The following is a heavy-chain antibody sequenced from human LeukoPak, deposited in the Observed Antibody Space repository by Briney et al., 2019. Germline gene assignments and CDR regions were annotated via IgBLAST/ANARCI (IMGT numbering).Heavy chain of an antibody. V-gene: IGHV3-33*01. D-gene: IGHD3-10*01. Sequence: GGSLRLSCAASGFTFSSCGMHWVRQAPGKGLEWVAVIWYDGSNKYYADSVKGRFTISRDNSKNTLYLQMNSLRAEDTAVYYCARERRYYGSGSYYKTLDYWGQGTLVTVSS. CDR2: IWYDGSNK. J-gene: IGHJ4*02. CDR3: ARERRYYGSGSYYKTLDY. CDR1: GFTFSSCG.